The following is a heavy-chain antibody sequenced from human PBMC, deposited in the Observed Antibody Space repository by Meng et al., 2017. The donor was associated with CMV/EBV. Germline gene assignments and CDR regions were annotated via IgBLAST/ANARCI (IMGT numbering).Heavy chain of an antibody. CDR3: ARVATMVRGVIDY. J-gene: IGHJ4*02. Sequence: GESLKISCAASGFTVSINYMSWVRQAPGKGLEWVSVIYSGGSTYYPDSVKGRFTISRDNSKNTLYLQMNSLRAEDTAVYYCARVATMVRGVIDYWGQGTLVTVSS. CDR2: IYSGGST. CDR1: GFTVSINY. V-gene: IGHV3-53*01. D-gene: IGHD3-10*01.